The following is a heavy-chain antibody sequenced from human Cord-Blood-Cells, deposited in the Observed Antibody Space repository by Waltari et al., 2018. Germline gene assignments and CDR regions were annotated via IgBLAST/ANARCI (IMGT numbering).Heavy chain of an antibody. Sequence: LQLQESGPGLGKRSETLSLTCTVSGGYISSSSSDWGWIRQPPGKGLEWIGSIYYSGSTYYNSSLKSRVTISVDTSKNQFSLKLSSVTAADTAVYYCARHNGYLDYWGQGTLVTVSS. V-gene: IGHV4-39*01. CDR1: GGYISSSSSD. J-gene: IGHJ4*02. CDR2: IYYSGST. CDR3: ARHNGYLDY. D-gene: IGHD2-8*01.